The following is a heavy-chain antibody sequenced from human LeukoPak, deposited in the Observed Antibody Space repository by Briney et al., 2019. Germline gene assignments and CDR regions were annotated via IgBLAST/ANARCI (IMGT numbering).Heavy chain of an antibody. J-gene: IGHJ4*02. Sequence: GGSLRLSCAASGFTFSSSAMSWVRQVPGKGLEWVSGISASGGSTYYADSVRGRFTISRDNSKNTLYVQMNSLRDEDTAVYYCAKVRSGNNYYFDYWGQGTLVTVSS. D-gene: IGHD1/OR15-1a*01. CDR2: ISASGGST. CDR3: AKVRSGNNYYFDY. CDR1: GFTFSSSA. V-gene: IGHV3-23*01.